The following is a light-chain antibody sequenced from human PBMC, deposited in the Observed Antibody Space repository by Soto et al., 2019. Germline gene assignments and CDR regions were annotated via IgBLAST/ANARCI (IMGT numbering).Light chain of an antibody. CDR3: QQRNYWQVT. CDR2: DVS. Sequence: VLTQSPVTLSLSPGERATLSSRASQSVSSYLAWYQQKPGQAPRLLIYDVSNRATGIPARFSGSGSGTDFTLTISSLEPEDFAVYYCQQRNYWQVTFGQGTRLEIK. J-gene: IGKJ5*01. V-gene: IGKV3-11*01. CDR1: QSVSSY.